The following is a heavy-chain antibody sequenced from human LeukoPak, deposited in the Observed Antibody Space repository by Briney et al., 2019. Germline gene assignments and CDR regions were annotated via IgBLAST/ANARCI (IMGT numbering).Heavy chain of an antibody. V-gene: IGHV3-23*01. D-gene: IGHD5-12*01. CDR2: ISGSGGST. J-gene: IGHJ4*02. Sequence: GGPLRLSCAASGFTFSSYAMSWVRQAPGKGLEWVSAISGSGGSTYYADSVKGRFTISRDNSKNTLYLQMNSLRAEDTAVYYCAKTRGYSGYDDESDYCGQGTLVTVSS. CDR3: AKTRGYSGYDDESDY. CDR1: GFTFSSYA.